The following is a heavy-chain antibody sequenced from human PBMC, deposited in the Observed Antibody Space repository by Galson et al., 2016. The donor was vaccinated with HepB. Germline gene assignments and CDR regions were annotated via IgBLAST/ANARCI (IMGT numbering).Heavy chain of an antibody. CDR1: GGTLSTYV. V-gene: IGHV1-69*13. CDR2: IIPIYGAS. CDR3: ARGGEGYCSSNSCYNWFDS. Sequence: SVKVSCKASGGTLSTYVGWVRQAPGQGLEWMGGIIPIYGASNCARKFQGRVTITADETTSTAYMELSSLRSEDTAVYYCARGGEGYCSSNSCYNWFDSWGQGTLVTVSS. D-gene: IGHD2-2*01. J-gene: IGHJ5*01.